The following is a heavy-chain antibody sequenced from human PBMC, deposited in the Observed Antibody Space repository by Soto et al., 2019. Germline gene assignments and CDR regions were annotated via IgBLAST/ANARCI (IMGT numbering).Heavy chain of an antibody. CDR3: AKDSSNYYDSSPVY. D-gene: IGHD3-22*01. J-gene: IGHJ4*02. CDR1: GFTFSSYA. V-gene: IGHV3-23*01. Sequence: GGSLRLSCVASGFTFSSYAMSWVRQAPGKGLEWVSAISGSGGSTYYADSVKGRFTISRDNSKNTLYLQMNSLRAEDTAVYYCAKDSSNYYDSSPVYWGQGTLVTVSS. CDR2: ISGSGGST.